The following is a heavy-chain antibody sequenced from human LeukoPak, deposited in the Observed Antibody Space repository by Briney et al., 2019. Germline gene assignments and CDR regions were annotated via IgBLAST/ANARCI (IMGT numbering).Heavy chain of an antibody. CDR2: ISWNSGSI. D-gene: IGHD6-13*01. V-gene: IGHV3-9*02. J-gene: IGHJ5*02. Sequence: GGSLRLSCAASGFTSDDYAMHWVRQAPGKGLEWVSGISWNSGSIGYADSVKGRFTISRDNAKNSLYLQMNSLRAEDTALYYCAKGDSSSWYSWFDPWGQGTLVTVSS. CDR3: AKGDSSSWYSWFDP. CDR1: GFTSDDYA.